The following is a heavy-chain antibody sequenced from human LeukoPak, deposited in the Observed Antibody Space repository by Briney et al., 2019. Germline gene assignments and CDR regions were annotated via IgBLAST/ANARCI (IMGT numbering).Heavy chain of an antibody. CDR3: ARAMGRYSGYDYEY. J-gene: IGHJ4*02. Sequence: ASVKVSCKTSGYTFTDYYLHWVRQSPGQGLDWVGWIHPNTGATHHAQKFEGRLTMTRDTSLSTVYMELTRLRSDDTAVYYCARAMGRYSGYDYEYWGQGTLVSAFS. CDR2: IHPNTGAT. D-gene: IGHD5-12*01. CDR1: GYTFTDYY. V-gene: IGHV1-2*02.